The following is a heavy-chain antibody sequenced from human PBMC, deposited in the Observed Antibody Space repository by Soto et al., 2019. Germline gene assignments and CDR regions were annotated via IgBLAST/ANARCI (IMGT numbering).Heavy chain of an antibody. J-gene: IGHJ4*02. CDR1: GGTFSSYA. V-gene: IGHV1-69*01. Sequence: QVQLVQSGAEVKKPGSSVKVSCKASGGTFSSYAISWVRQAPGQGLEWMGGIIPIFGTANYAQKFQGRVTITADESTSTAYMGLTSLRAEQPPVYYWARDYSYRGSYGPPSGYGGRGTLVPVPS. CDR3: ARDYSYRGSYGPPSGY. CDR2: IIPIFGTA. D-gene: IGHD1-26*01.